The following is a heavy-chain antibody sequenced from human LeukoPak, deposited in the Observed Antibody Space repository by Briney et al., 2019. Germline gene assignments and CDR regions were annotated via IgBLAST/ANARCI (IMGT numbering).Heavy chain of an antibody. CDR1: GYTFINYH. V-gene: IGHV1-18*01. J-gene: IGHJ4*02. CDR2: ISAYNGDT. D-gene: IGHD1-26*01. CDR3: ARDFTTIQNSGRYYVRGVPYSLDH. Sequence: GASVKVSCKASGYTFINYHISWVRLAPGQGLEWVGWISAYNGDTDYAQKFKGRVTMTTDRSTNTVYMELRSLRSDDTALYYCARDFTTIQNSGRYYVRGVPYSLDHWGQGTLVTVSS.